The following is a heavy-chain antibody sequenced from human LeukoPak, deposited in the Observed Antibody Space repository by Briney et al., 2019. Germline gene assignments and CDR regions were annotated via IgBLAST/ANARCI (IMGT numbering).Heavy chain of an antibody. Sequence: ASVKVSCKASGYTFTDYYMHWVRQAPGQGLEWMGWLNPNSGDTNYAQKFQGRVSMTRDTSISTAYMDLSDLRSEDTAVYYCERGRNIEMTTMSGGSDYWGQGTLVTVSS. CDR3: ERGRNIEMTTMSGGSDY. CDR2: LNPNSGDT. J-gene: IGHJ4*02. V-gene: IGHV1-2*02. D-gene: IGHD5-24*01. CDR1: GYTFTDYY.